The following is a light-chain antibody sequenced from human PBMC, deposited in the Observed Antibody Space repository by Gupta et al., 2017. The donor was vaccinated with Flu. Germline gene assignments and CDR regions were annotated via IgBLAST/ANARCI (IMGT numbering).Light chain of an antibody. Sequence: IVLTQSPATLSLSPGERAVMSCRASQTVSTYLAWYQQRPGQPPRLLIYDAYIRASGVPARFSGSGSGTDFTRTITSLEPEDFAVYFCQQRALWPPFTCGQGTKLDIK. CDR2: DAY. CDR1: QTVSTY. CDR3: QQRALWPPFT. J-gene: IGKJ2*01. V-gene: IGKV3-11*01.